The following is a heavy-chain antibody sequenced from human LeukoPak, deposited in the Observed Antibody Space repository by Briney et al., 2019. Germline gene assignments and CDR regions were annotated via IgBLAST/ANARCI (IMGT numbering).Heavy chain of an antibody. Sequence: PGGSLRLSCAASGFTFSSYNMNWLRQAPGKGLEWVSYISSTSSTIYYADSVKGRFTISRDNAKNSLYLQMNSLRDEDTAVYYCARDRGYSNSWYYFDYWGRGTLVTV. D-gene: IGHD6-13*01. CDR2: ISSTSSTI. CDR3: ARDRGYSNSWYYFDY. CDR1: GFTFSSYN. V-gene: IGHV3-48*02. J-gene: IGHJ4*02.